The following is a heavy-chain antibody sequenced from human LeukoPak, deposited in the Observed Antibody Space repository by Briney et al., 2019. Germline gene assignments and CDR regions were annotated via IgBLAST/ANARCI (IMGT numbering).Heavy chain of an antibody. J-gene: IGHJ4*02. CDR3: ARDWGYSYGLDY. Sequence: GGSLRLSCAASGFNFSNYWMHWVRQAPGKGLVWVSRIKSDGSNTAYADSVKGRFTISRDNAKNTLYLQMNSLRAEDTAVYHCARDWGYSYGLDYWGQGTLVTVS. CDR1: GFNFSNYW. V-gene: IGHV3-74*01. D-gene: IGHD5-18*01. CDR2: IKSDGSNT.